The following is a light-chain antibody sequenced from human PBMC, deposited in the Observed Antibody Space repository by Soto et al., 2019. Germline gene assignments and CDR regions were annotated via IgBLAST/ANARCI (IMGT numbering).Light chain of an antibody. CDR3: QSYDSSLSGYV. V-gene: IGLV1-40*01. Sequence: QSVLTQPPSVSGAPGQRVTISCTGSSSNIGAGYDVHWYQQLPGTAPKLLIYGNSNRPSGVPDRFSGSKSGTLASLAITGLQAEDEAGYYCQSYDSSLSGYVFGTGTKLTVL. J-gene: IGLJ1*01. CDR1: SSNIGAGYD. CDR2: GNS.